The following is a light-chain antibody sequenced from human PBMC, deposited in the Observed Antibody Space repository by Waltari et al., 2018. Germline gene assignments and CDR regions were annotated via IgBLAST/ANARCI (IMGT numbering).Light chain of an antibody. V-gene: IGLV1-47*01. CDR3: ATWDDSLTGWV. CDR2: RNN. J-gene: IGLJ3*02. CDR1: SSNIGSYY. Sequence: QSVLTQPPSASGTPGQRVTISCSGSSSNIGSYYVSRYQQLSGTAPKLLIYRNNERPSGVPDRFSGSKSGTSASLAITGLRSEDEAHYYCATWDDSLTGWVFGGGTKLAVL.